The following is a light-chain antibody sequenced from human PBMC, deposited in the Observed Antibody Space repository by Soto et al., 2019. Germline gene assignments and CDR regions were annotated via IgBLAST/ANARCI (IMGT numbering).Light chain of an antibody. V-gene: IGKV3-20*01. J-gene: IGKJ1*01. CDR1: QSIARAY. CDR2: GTS. CDR3: QQYATSLWT. Sequence: EIVLTQSPGTLSLSPGESATLSCRASQSIARAYLAWYQQKHGQAPRLLIYGTSARATGIPARFSGSGSGTEFTLAISRLEPDDFAVYYCQQYATSLWTFGQGTKVEIK.